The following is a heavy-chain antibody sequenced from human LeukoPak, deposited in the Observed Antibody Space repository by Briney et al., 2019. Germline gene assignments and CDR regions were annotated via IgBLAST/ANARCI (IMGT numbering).Heavy chain of an antibody. D-gene: IGHD2-2*01. CDR1: GFTVSSNY. CDR3: ARDRGSRYCSSTSCRSIAARYYCYYYMDV. V-gene: IGHV3-53*01. J-gene: IGHJ6*03. CDR2: IYSGGST. Sequence: GGSLRLSCAASGFTVSSNYMSWVRQAPGKGLEWVSVIYSGGSTYYADSVKGRFTISRDNSKNTLYLQMNSLRAEDTAVYYCARDRGSRYCSSTSCRSIAARYYCYYYMDVWGKGTTVTVSS.